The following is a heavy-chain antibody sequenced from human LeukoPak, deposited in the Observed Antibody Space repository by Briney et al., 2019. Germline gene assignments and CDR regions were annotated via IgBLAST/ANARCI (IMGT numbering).Heavy chain of an antibody. J-gene: IGHJ5*02. CDR3: ATGGYILTGLAPDKRKRGWFDP. Sequence: SVKGSCKASGGTFSRYAISWVRQAPGQGLEWMGGIIPIFGTANYAQKFQGRVTITADESTSTAYMELSSLRSEDTAVYYCATGGYILTGLAPDKRKRGWFDPWGQGTLVTVSS. CDR2: IIPIFGTA. V-gene: IGHV1-69*13. D-gene: IGHD3-9*01. CDR1: GGTFSRYA.